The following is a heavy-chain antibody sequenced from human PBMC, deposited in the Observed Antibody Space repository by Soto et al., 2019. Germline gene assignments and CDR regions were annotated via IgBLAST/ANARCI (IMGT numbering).Heavy chain of an antibody. CDR3: VSLYSSSSGRHTYYGMDV. V-gene: IGHV4-39*01. CDR1: GGSISSSSYY. J-gene: IGHJ6*02. Sequence: QLQLQESGPGLVKPSETLSLTCTVSGGSISSSSYYWGWIRQPPGKGLEWIGSIYYSGSTYYHPSLKSRVTISVDTSKNQFSLKLSSVTAADTAVYYCVSLYSSSSGRHTYYGMDVWGQGTTVTVSS. CDR2: IYYSGST. D-gene: IGHD6-6*01.